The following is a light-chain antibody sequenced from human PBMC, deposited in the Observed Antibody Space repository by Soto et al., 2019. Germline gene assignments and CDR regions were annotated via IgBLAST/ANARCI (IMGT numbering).Light chain of an antibody. CDR3: QQYDGH. J-gene: IGKJ2*01. Sequence: DIQMTQSPSTLSASVGDRVTITCRASQSINSWLAWYQQKPGKAPKLLIYVASSLESGVPSRFSGIGSGTEFILTISSLQPDDFATYYCQQYDGHFGQGTKLEI. CDR2: VAS. V-gene: IGKV1-5*01. CDR1: QSINSW.